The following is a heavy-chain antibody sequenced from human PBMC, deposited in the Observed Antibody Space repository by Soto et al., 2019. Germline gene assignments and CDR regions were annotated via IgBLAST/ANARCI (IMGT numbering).Heavy chain of an antibody. J-gene: IGHJ4*02. Sequence: QVQLQESGPGLVKPSGTLSLTCAVSGGSISSSNLWTWVRQPPGKGLEWIGEIYHGGGTNYNPSLKSRVTISVDKSKNQFSLRLSSVTAADTAVYYCARSPRSIAAGGIDNWGQGILVTVSS. D-gene: IGHD6-13*01. CDR2: IYHGGGT. CDR1: GGSISSSNL. CDR3: ARSPRSIAAGGIDN. V-gene: IGHV4-4*02.